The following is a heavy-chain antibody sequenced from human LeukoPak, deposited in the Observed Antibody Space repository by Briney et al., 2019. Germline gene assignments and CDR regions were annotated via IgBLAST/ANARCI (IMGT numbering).Heavy chain of an antibody. V-gene: IGHV3-53*01. CDR3: AKGNVIVVVDYI. D-gene: IGHD3-22*01. CDR1: GFTVSNNY. CDR2: IYSGGST. Sequence: PGGSLRLSCAASGFTVSNNYMSWVRQAPGKGLAWVSIIYSGGSTFYADSVKGRFTISRDNSKNTLYLQMNSLRAEDTAIYYCAKGNVIVVVDYIGGQGTLVTVSS. J-gene: IGHJ4*02.